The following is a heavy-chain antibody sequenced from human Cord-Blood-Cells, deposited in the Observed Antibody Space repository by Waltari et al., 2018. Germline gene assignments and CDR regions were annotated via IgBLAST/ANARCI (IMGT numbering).Heavy chain of an antibody. Sequence: QLQLQESGPGLVKPSETLSLTCTVPGCSISSSSYYWGWIRQPPGKGLGWIGSIYYSGSTYYNPSLKSRVTISVDTSKNQFSLKLSSVTAADTAVYYCARGDYDFWSGYYDYWGQGTLVTVSS. CDR2: IYYSGST. J-gene: IGHJ4*02. CDR3: ARGDYDFWSGYYDY. V-gene: IGHV4-39*01. D-gene: IGHD3-3*01. CDR1: GCSISSSSYY.